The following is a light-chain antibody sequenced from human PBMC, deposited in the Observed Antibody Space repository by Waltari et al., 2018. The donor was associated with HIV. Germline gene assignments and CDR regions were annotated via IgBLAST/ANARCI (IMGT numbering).Light chain of an antibody. J-gene: IGKJ1*01. V-gene: IGKV3-15*01. CDR2: GAS. CDR1: PSVSSN. Sequence: EIVMTQSPATLSVSPGERATLSCRASPSVSSNLAWYQQKPGQAPRLLISGASTRATGIPARFSGSGPGTEFTLTISSLQSEDFAVYYCQQYNNWPPWTSGQGTKVEIK. CDR3: QQYNNWPPWT.